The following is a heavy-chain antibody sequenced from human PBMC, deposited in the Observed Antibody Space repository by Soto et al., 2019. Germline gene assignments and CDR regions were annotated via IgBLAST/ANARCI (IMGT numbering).Heavy chain of an antibody. J-gene: IGHJ4*02. CDR3: ARSRGYSGYDVDY. CDR1: GFTFSSYS. D-gene: IGHD5-12*01. V-gene: IGHV3-21*01. Sequence: GGSLRLSCAASGFTFSSYSMNWVRQAPGKGLEWVSSISSSSSYIYYADSVKGRFTISRDNAKNSLYLQMNSLRAEDTAVYYCARSRGYSGYDVDYWGQGTLVTVSS. CDR2: ISSSSSYI.